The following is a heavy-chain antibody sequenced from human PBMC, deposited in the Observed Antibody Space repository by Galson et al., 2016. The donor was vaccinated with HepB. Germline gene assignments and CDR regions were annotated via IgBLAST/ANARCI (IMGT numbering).Heavy chain of an antibody. CDR1: GGTFSNYA. J-gene: IGHJ4*02. D-gene: IGHD2-8*02. V-gene: IGHV1-69*13. CDR3: ARDSYCTARNCHADFDY. CDR2: ILPMFGTA. Sequence: SVKVSCKASGGTFSNYAISWLRQAPGQGPEWMGGILPMFGTANYTPKFQGRVTFTADATTSTAYMELSSLRSDDKAVYYCARDSYCTARNCHADFDYWGQGTLVTVSS.